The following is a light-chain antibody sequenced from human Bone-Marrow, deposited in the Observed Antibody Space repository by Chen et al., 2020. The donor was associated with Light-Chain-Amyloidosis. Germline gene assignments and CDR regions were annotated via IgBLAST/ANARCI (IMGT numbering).Light chain of an antibody. Sequence: EIVLTQSPGTLSLSPGEGANLSCRASQTISSNYVTWYQQKVGQAPRLLIYGSSSRATGIPDRFTGSGSGTDFTRTINRLEPEDFAMYYCQQYGTSPLTFGGGTKVEIK. J-gene: IGKJ4*01. V-gene: IGKV3-20*01. CDR1: QTISSNY. CDR2: GSS. CDR3: QQYGTSPLT.